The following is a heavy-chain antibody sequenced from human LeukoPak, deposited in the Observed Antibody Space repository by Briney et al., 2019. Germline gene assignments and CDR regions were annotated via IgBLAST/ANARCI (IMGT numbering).Heavy chain of an antibody. Sequence: ASVKVSCKVAGYTLTELSMHWVRQAPGKGLEWMGGFDPEDGETIYAQKFQGRVTMTEDTSTDTAYMELGSLRSEDTAVYYCATDWKNMVRGQGGWFDPWGQGTLVTVSS. D-gene: IGHD3-10*01. J-gene: IGHJ5*02. CDR1: GYTLTELS. CDR3: ATDWKNMVRGQGGWFDP. V-gene: IGHV1-24*01. CDR2: FDPEDGET.